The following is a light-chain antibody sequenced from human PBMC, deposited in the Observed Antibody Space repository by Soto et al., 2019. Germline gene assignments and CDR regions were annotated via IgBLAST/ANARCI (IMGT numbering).Light chain of an antibody. J-gene: IGKJ1*01. CDR2: DAS. Sequence: DIQMIQSPSSLSASVGDRVTITCQASQEISNYLNWYQQKPGKAPKLLIYDASNLERGVPSRFSGRGSGTDFTFTISSLQPEDFATYYXQQYDHLPRTFGRGTKVEIK. V-gene: IGKV1-33*01. CDR3: QQYDHLPRT. CDR1: QEISNY.